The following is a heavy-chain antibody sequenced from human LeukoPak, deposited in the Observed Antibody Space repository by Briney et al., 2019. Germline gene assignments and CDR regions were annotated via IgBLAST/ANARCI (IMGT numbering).Heavy chain of an antibody. D-gene: IGHD1-1*01. CDR2: ISPTGSTT. J-gene: IGHJ4*02. CDR3: ARGPNGNWSGLDF. V-gene: IGHV3-74*01. Sequence: GGSLRLSCTASGFSFSGHWMHWARHLPGKGLVWVSRISPTGSTTSYADSVKGRFTVSRDNAKNTLYLQVNNLRAEDTAVYYCARGPNGNWSGLDFWGQGTLLIVSS. CDR1: GFSFSGHW.